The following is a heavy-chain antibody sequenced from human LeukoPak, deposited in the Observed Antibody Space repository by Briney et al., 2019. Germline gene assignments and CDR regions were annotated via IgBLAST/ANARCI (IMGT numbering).Heavy chain of an antibody. V-gene: IGHV3-43*02. J-gene: IGHJ1*01. CDR3: ARDRMSRAPTYFHH. D-gene: IGHD2-2*01. CDR1: GFTFDEFA. Sequence: GGSLRLSCAASGFTFDEFAMRWVRQAPGKGLEWVSFASGDGGRTDYADSVKGRFTISRDNSKNSLYLQMNSLTAEDTAFYFCARDRMSRAPTYFHHSGQGTLVTV. CDR2: ASGDGGRT.